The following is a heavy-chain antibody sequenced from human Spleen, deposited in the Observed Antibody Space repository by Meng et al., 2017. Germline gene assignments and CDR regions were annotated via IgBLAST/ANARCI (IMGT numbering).Heavy chain of an antibody. D-gene: IGHD6-13*01. J-gene: IGHJ4*02. CDR2: INPKSGDT. CDR1: GYTFAAYW. Sequence: QVQLGQSGAEVKKPGASVKVSCKPSGYTFAAYWLHWVRRAPGQGLEWMGRINPKSGDTHYAQRFQGRVTMTGDTSISTAYMELSGLRSDDTAMYYCARDEDISAAGKLFGDYWGQGTLVTVSS. CDR3: ARDEDISAAGKLFGDY. V-gene: IGHV1-2*06.